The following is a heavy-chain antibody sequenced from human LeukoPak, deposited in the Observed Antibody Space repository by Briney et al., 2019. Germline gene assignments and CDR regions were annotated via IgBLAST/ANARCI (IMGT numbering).Heavy chain of an antibody. V-gene: IGHV3-23*01. D-gene: IGHD2-8*02. J-gene: IGHJ4*02. CDR1: GLTFSGYV. Sequence: QPGGSLRLSCAASGLTFSGYVMSWARQAPGKGLEWVAAISANGGRTYYTESAKGHFTISRDNSKNTLYLQMNSLRADDTAVYYCAKGPERRGFCSGSACYSDCWGQGTLVTVSS. CDR2: ISANGGRT. CDR3: AKGPERRGFCSGSACYSDC.